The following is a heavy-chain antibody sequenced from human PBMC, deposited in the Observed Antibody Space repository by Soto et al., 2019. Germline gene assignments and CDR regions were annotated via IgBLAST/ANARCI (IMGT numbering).Heavy chain of an antibody. CDR3: ARGVTMKSYYFDY. CDR2: IYYSGST. D-gene: IGHD3-22*01. V-gene: IGHV4-59*01. CDR1: GGSISSYY. Sequence: SETLSLTCTVSGGSISSYYWGWIRQPPGKGLEWIGYIYYSGSTNYNPSLKSRVTISVDTSKNQFSLKLSSVTAADTAVYYCARGVTMKSYYFDYWGQGTLVTVPQ. J-gene: IGHJ4*02.